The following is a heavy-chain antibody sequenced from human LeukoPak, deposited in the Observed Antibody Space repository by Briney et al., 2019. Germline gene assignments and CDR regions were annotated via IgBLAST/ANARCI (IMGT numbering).Heavy chain of an antibody. J-gene: IGHJ4*02. CDR1: GYTLTELS. D-gene: IGHD6-19*01. Sequence: GASVKVSCKVSGYTLTELSMHWVRQAPGKGLAWMGRFDPEDGETIYAQKFQGRVTMTEDTSTNTAYMELSSLRSEDTAVYYCATADVAVAGTPDYWGQGTLVTVSS. V-gene: IGHV1-24*01. CDR2: FDPEDGET. CDR3: ATADVAVAGTPDY.